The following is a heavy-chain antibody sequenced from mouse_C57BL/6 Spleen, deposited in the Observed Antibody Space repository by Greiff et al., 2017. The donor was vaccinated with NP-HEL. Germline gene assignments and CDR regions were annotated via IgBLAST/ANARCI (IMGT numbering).Heavy chain of an antibody. CDR1: GSTFSDYG. V-gene: IGHV5-17*01. CDR3: ARGDYEYYYAMGY. J-gene: IGHJ4*01. D-gene: IGHD2-4*01. Sequence: EVQLVESGGGLVKPGGSLKLSCAASGSTFSDYGMHWVRQAPEKGLEWVAYISSGSSTIYYADTVKGRFTIPRDNAKNTLFLQMTSLRSEDTAMYYCARGDYEYYYAMGYWGQGTSVTVSS. CDR2: ISSGSSTI.